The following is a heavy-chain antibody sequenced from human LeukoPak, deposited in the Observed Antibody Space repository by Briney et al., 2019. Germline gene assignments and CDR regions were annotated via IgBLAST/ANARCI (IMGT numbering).Heavy chain of an antibody. D-gene: IGHD3-22*01. V-gene: IGHV3-7*03. CDR3: ARDTGYYDSSGLLNDI. J-gene: IGHJ3*02. CDR1: GFTFSSYW. CDR2: IKQDGSEK. Sequence: GGSLRLSCAASGFTFSSYWMSWVRQAPGKGLEWVANIKQDGSEKYYVDSVKGRFTISRDNAKNSLYLQMNSLRAEDTAVYYCARDTGYYDSSGLLNDIWGQGTMVTVSS.